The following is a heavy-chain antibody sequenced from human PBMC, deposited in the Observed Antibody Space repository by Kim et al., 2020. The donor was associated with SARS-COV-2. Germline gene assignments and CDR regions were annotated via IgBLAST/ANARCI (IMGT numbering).Heavy chain of an antibody. V-gene: IGHV3-30*04. D-gene: IGHD3-10*01. Sequence: GGSLRLSCAASGFTFSSYAMHWVRQAPGKGLEWVAVISYDGSNKYYADSVKGRFTISRDNSKNTLYLQMNSLRAEDTAVYYCARGLTYYYGSGSDYWDQGTLVTVSS. CDR3: ARGLTYYYGSGSDY. CDR1: GFTFSSYA. CDR2: ISYDGSNK. J-gene: IGHJ4*02.